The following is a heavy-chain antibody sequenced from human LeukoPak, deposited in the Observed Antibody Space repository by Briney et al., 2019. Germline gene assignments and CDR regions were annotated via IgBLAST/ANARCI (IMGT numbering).Heavy chain of an antibody. J-gene: IGHJ3*01. D-gene: IGHD3-22*01. CDR3: ARYYYVDSGYSEDAFDV. CDR1: GSTLSRYW. CDR2: IKEDGSEK. V-gene: IGHV3-7*01. Sequence: GGSLRLSCAASGSTLSRYWMTWVRQAPGKGLEWVANIKEDGSEKYYVDSVNGRFTISRDNAENSLYLQMNSLRVEDTAVYYCARYYYVDSGYSEDAFDVWGQGTMVTVSS.